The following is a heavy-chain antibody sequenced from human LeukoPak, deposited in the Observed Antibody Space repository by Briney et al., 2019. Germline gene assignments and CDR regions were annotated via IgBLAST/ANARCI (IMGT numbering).Heavy chain of an antibody. CDR3: ARGYYGSSGYYLGDAFDI. V-gene: IGHV4-4*02. CDR1: GGSISSSNW. Sequence: PSETLSLTCAVSGGSISSSNWWSWVRQPPGKGLEWIGEIYHSGSTNYNPSLKSRVTISVDTSKNQFSLKLSSVTAADTAVYYCARGYYGSSGYYLGDAFDIWGQGTMVTVSS. D-gene: IGHD3-22*01. CDR2: IYHSGST. J-gene: IGHJ3*02.